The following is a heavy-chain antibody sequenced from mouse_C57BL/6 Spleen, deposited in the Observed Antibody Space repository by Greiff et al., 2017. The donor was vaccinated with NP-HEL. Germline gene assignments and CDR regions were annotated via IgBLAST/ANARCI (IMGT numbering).Heavy chain of an antibody. J-gene: IGHJ3*01. CDR3: ASQTVITTVVATGAY. Sequence: VQLQQSGAELVKPGASVKLSCKASGYTFTSYWMHWVKQRPGRGLEWIGRIDPNSGATKYNEKFKSKATLTVDKPSSTAYMQLSSLTSEDSAVYYCASQTVITTVVATGAYWGQGTLVTVSA. V-gene: IGHV1-72*01. CDR1: GYTFTSYW. CDR2: IDPNSGAT. D-gene: IGHD1-1*01.